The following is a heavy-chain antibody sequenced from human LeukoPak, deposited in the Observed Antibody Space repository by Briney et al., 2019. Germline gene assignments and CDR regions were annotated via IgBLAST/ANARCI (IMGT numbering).Heavy chain of an antibody. CDR3: ARDVGVITMVRGVRSYYYGMDV. Sequence: GGSLRLSCAASAFSFSDYWMTWVRQAPGKGLHWVAHIKRDGSEEYYVDSVKGRFTISRDNAKTSLYLQMNSLRAEDTAVYYCARDVGVITMVRGVRSYYYGMDVWGQGTTVTVSS. D-gene: IGHD3-10*01. CDR1: AFSFSDYW. CDR2: IKRDGSEE. V-gene: IGHV3-7*05. J-gene: IGHJ6*02.